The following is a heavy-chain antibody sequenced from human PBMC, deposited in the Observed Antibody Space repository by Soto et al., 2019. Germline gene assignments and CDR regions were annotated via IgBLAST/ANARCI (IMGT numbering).Heavy chain of an antibody. CDR3: AREEVTFVD. CDR1: GFTFSSYA. J-gene: IGHJ4*02. CDR2: ISYDGSNK. V-gene: IGHV3-30-3*01. Sequence: QVQLVESGGGVVQPGRSLRLSCAASGFTFSSYAMHWVRQAPGKGLEWVAVISYDGSNKYYADSVKGRFTISRDNSKNKLYLQMNSLRAEDTAVEYSAREEVTFVDWGQGTLVTVSS. D-gene: IGHD2-21*02.